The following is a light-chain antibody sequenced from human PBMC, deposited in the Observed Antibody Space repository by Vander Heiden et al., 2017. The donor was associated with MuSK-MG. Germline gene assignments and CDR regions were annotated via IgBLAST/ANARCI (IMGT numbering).Light chain of an antibody. Sequence: DIVMTHSPASLAGSLGQRATINCRSSLTVLSRSDNKNYLSWFQQKPGQPPKLLISWASTRESGVPYRFRGSRSGSDFTLTISSLQAEDVAVYYCQQYYATPRTFGQGTKVEIK. J-gene: IGKJ1*01. CDR3: QQYYATPRT. CDR1: LTVLSRSDNKNY. CDR2: WAS. V-gene: IGKV4-1*01.